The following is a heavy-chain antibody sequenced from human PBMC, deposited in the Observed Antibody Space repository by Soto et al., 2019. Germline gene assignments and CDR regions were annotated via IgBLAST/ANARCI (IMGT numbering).Heavy chain of an antibody. CDR3: ASLSYGQLRYFDN. CDR2: IKQDGSDR. Sequence: GGSLRLSCAVPKFTFGDYWMSWVRQPPGKGLEWISNIKQDGSDRNYADSVKGRFTISRDNADNSMYLQMNSLRAEDTAVYYCASLSYGQLRYFDNWGQGVLVTVSS. CDR1: KFTFGDYW. D-gene: IGHD3-16*02. J-gene: IGHJ4*02. V-gene: IGHV3-7*01.